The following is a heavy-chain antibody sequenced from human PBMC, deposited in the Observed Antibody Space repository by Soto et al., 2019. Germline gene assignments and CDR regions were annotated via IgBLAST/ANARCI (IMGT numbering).Heavy chain of an antibody. Sequence: QVQLQESGPGLVKPSETLSLTCTVSGGSMTNNYWSWIRQPPGKRLESIGYIYFSGSTNYNPSLKSRVTIDVDTSKNQFSLKLNSVTAADTAVYYCARGGWYNDYWGQGALVTVSS. CDR3: ARGGWYNDY. V-gene: IGHV4-59*01. CDR1: GGSMTNNY. CDR2: IYFSGST. J-gene: IGHJ4*02. D-gene: IGHD6-19*01.